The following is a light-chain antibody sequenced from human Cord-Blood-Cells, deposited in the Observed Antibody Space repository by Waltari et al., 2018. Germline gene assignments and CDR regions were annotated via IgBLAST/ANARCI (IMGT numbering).Light chain of an antibody. J-gene: IGLJ3*02. CDR3: AAWDDSLNGWV. CDR1: NSTIGSNT. V-gene: IGLV1-44*01. CDR2: SNS. Sequence: QSVLTQPPSASGTPAQRVTISRSGSNSTIGSNTLHWYKQLPGTAPKLLIDSNSQRPSGVRVGVTGSKSGTSASLAISGLQSEDEADYYCAAWDDSLNGWVFGGGTKLTVL.